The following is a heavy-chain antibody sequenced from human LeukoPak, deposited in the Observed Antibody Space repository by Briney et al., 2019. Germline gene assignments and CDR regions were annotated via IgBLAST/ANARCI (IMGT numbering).Heavy chain of an antibody. CDR3: AKGSGSSWYPRLDY. CDR1: GFTFSSYA. J-gene: IGHJ4*02. V-gene: IGHV3-23*01. CDR2: ISGSGGST. D-gene: IGHD6-13*01. Sequence: GGSLRLSCAASGFTFSSYAMSWVRQAPGKGLEWVSAISGSGGSTYYADSVKGRFTISRGNSKNTLYLQMNSLRAEDTAVYYCAKGSGSSWYPRLDYWGQGTLVTVSS.